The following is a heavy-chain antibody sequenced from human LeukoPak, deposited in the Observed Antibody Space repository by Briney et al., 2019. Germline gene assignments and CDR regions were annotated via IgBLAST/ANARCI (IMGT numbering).Heavy chain of an antibody. V-gene: IGHV4-39*07. J-gene: IGHJ4*02. Sequence: SETLSLTCSVSGDSISSSSYYWGWIRQPPGKGPEWVASIYHTGSTYYNPSLKGRVTMTVDTSKNQFSLNLSSVTAADTAVYYCARGRGSSWYYFDSWGQGTLVTVSS. CDR1: GDSISSSSYY. CDR2: IYHTGST. D-gene: IGHD6-13*01. CDR3: ARGRGSSWYYFDS.